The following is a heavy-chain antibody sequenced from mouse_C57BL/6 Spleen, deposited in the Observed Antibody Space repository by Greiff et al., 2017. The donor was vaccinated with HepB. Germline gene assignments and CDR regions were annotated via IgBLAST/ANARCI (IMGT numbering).Heavy chain of an antibody. V-gene: IGHV3-6*01. D-gene: IGHD2-2*01. CDR2: ISYDGSN. CDR1: GYSITSGYY. J-gene: IGHJ1*03. Sequence: VQLKESGPGLVKPSQSLSLTCSVTGYSITSGYYWNWIRQFPGNKLEWMGYISYDGSNNYNPSLKNRISITRDTSKNQFFLKLNSVTTEDTATYYCARIGGYDWYFDVWGTGTTVTVSS. CDR3: ARIGGYDWYFDV.